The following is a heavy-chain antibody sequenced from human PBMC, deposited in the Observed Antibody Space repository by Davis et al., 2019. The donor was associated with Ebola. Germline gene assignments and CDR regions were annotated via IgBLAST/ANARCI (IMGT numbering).Heavy chain of an antibody. Sequence: GESLKISCAASGFTLSSYWMHWVRQAPGKGLVWVSRINSDGSNTNYADSVKGRFTISRDNAKNTLYLEINSLRVEDTAVYYCARDFDFWSDYPAREQHRQYRFYYSGLDVWGKGTTVTVSS. CDR2: INSDGSNT. J-gene: IGHJ6*04. CDR3: ARDFDFWSDYPAREQHRQYRFYYSGLDV. V-gene: IGHV3-74*01. D-gene: IGHD3-3*01. CDR1: GFTLSSYW.